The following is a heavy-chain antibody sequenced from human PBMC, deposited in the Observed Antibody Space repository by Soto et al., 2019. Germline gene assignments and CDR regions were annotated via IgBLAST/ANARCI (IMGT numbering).Heavy chain of an antibody. CDR2: IWYDGSNK. Sequence: QVQLVESGGGVVQPGRSLRLSCAASGFTFSSYGMNWVRQAPGKGLEWVAVIWYDGSNKYYADSVKGRFTISRDKSKNTLYLQMNSLRAEDTAVYYCAREGGYGDYEFDYWGQGTLVTVSS. D-gene: IGHD4-17*01. CDR3: AREGGYGDYEFDY. J-gene: IGHJ4*02. CDR1: GFTFSSYG. V-gene: IGHV3-33*01.